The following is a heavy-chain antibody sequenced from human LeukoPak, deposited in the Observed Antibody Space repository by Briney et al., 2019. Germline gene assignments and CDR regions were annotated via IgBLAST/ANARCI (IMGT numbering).Heavy chain of an antibody. V-gene: IGHV4-30-4*01. CDR1: VGSVRSVDYY. J-gene: IGHJ4*02. Sequence: LSGPWWGSVGSVRSVDYYGSCIIQPPGKGLEWIGYIYYSGSTYYNPSLKSRVTISVDTSKNQFSLKLSSVTAADTAVYHCAGSLKPYDFSDYWGQGTLVTVSS. D-gene: IGHD3-3*01. CDR2: IYYSGST. CDR3: AGSLKPYDFSDY.